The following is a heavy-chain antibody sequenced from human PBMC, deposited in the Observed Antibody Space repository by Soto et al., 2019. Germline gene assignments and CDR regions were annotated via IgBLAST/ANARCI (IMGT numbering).Heavy chain of an antibody. CDR3: ARNARGNWFCGVVISFDS. D-gene: IGHD3-3*01. J-gene: IGHJ4*02. Sequence: EVQLVESVGGLVQPGGSLRLSCAASGFTFSSYSMNWVRQAPGKGLAWVSYISSSSSTIYYADSVKGRFTISRDNAKNSLYLQMNSLRAEDTAVYYCARNARGNWFCGVVISFDSWGQGTLVTVSS. V-gene: IGHV3-48*01. CDR2: ISSSSSTI. CDR1: GFTFSSYS.